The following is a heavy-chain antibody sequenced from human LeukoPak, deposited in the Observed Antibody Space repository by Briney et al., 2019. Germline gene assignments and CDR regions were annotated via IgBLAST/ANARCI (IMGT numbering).Heavy chain of an antibody. CDR1: GGSISSGGYY. CDR3: ARAGLPAPLWFGELPFDY. V-gene: IGHV4-31*11. CDR2: IYYSGST. Sequence: SETLSLTCAVYGGSISSGGYYWSWIRQHPGKGLECIGYIYYSGSTYYNPSLKSRVTISVDTSKNQFSLKLSSVTAADTAVYYCARAGLPAPLWFGELPFDYWGQGTLVTVSS. D-gene: IGHD3-10*01. J-gene: IGHJ4*02.